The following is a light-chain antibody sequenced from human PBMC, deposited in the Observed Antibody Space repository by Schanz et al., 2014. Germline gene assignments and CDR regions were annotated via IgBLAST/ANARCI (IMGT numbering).Light chain of an antibody. J-gene: IGKJ2*01. CDR2: FGS. CDR1: ESIDSY. CDR3: QQSYGVPVT. Sequence: IRLTQSPASLSVSVGDRVTITCRASESIDSYLNWFQQKPGEAPVLLIYFGSHLQRGVTSRFSGGGTGTNFTLTISNVQPEDFVTYYCQQSYGVPVTFGQGTKLEIK. V-gene: IGKV1-39*01.